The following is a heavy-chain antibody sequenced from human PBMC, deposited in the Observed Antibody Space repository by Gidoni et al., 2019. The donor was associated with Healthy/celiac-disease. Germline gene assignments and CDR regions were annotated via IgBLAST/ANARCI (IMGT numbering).Heavy chain of an antibody. V-gene: IGHV3-30*18. CDR1: GFPFSSDG. J-gene: IGHJ4*02. D-gene: IGHD3-10*01. Sequence: QVQLVESGGGVVQPGRSLRLSCAASGFPFSSDGMHWVRQAPGKGLGWVAVRSYDGSNKYYADSVKGRFTSARDNSKNTLYLQMNSLRAEDTAVYYCAKDLTLLWFGEGVDYWGQGTLVTVSS. CDR2: RSYDGSNK. CDR3: AKDLTLLWFGEGVDY.